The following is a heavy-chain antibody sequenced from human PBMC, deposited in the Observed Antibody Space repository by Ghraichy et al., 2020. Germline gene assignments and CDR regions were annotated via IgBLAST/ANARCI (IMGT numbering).Heavy chain of an antibody. D-gene: IGHD2-15*01. CDR1: GFTFSSYA. Sequence: GGSLRLSCAASGFTFSSYAMSWVRQAPGKGLEWVSAISGSGGSTYYADSVKGRFTISRDNSKNTLYLQMNSLRAEDTAVYYCAKLKDTPMYYYYGMDVWGQGTTVTVSS. CDR2: ISGSGGST. V-gene: IGHV3-23*01. CDR3: AKLKDTPMYYYYGMDV. J-gene: IGHJ6*02.